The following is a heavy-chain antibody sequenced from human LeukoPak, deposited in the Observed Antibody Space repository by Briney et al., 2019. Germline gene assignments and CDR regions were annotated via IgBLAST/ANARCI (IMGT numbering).Heavy chain of an antibody. CDR2: INPNSGGT. Sequence: ASVTVSCKASGYTFTGYYMHWVRQAPGQGLEWMGWINPNSGGTNYAQKFQGKVTMTRDTSISTAYMELSRLRSDDTAVYYCARGPPLRVTSPVDYYYYMDVWGKGTTVTVSS. J-gene: IGHJ6*03. CDR1: GYTFTGYY. D-gene: IGHD4-11*01. CDR3: ARGPPLRVTSPVDYYYYMDV. V-gene: IGHV1-2*02.